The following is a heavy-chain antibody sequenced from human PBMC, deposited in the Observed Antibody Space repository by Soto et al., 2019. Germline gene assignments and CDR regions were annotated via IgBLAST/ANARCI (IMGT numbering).Heavy chain of an antibody. D-gene: IGHD2-2*01. J-gene: IGHJ6*04. V-gene: IGHV4-31*03. Sequence: QVQLQESGPGLVKPSQTLSLTCTVSGGSISSGGYYWSWIRQHPGKGLEWIGYIYYSGSTYYNPSLKSRVTISVDTSKNQFSLKLSAVTAADTAVYYCARIPSDIVVVPAATVVTDVWGKGTTVTVSS. CDR3: ARIPSDIVVVPAATVVTDV. CDR2: IYYSGST. CDR1: GGSISSGGYY.